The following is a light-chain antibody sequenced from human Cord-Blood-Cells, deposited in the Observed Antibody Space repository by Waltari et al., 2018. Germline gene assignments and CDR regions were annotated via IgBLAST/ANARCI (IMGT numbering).Light chain of an antibody. J-gene: IGLJ2*01. CDR1: NIGSKS. V-gene: IGLV3-21*04. Sequence: SYVLTQPPSVSVAPGKTARIPCGGNNIGSKSVHRYQQKTGQAPGLVIYYDSDRPSGIPERFSGSNSGNTATLTISRVEAGDEADYYCQVWDSSSDHVVFGGGTKLTVL. CDR3: QVWDSSSDHVV. CDR2: YDS.